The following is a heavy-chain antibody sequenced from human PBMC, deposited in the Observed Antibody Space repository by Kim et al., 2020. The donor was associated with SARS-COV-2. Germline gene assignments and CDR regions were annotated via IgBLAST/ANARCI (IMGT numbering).Heavy chain of an antibody. CDR3: ARHGRTGITIFGVVITYYYMDV. D-gene: IGHD3-3*01. Sequence: SETLSHTCTVSGGSISSYYWSWIRQPPGKGLEWIGYIYYSGSTNYNPSLKSRVTISVDTSKNQFSLKLSSVTAADTAVYYCARHGRTGITIFGVVITYYYMDVWGKGTTVTVSS. CDR1: GGSISSYY. V-gene: IGHV4-59*08. CDR2: IYYSGST. J-gene: IGHJ6*03.